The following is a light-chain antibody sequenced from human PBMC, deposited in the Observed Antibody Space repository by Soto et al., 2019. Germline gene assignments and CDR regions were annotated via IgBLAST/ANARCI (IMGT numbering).Light chain of an antibody. CDR3: QHYNSYSFYT. J-gene: IGKJ2*01. Sequence: DIQMTQSPSTLSASVGDRVTITCRASQSISSWLAWYQQKPGKAPKLLIYDASSLESGVPSRFSGSGSGTEFTLTISSLQPDDFATYYCQHYNSYSFYTFGQGTKLEIK. V-gene: IGKV1-5*01. CDR1: QSISSW. CDR2: DAS.